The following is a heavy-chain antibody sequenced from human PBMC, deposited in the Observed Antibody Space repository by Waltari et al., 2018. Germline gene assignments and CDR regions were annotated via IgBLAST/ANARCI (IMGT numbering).Heavy chain of an antibody. CDR1: GFTFDDYA. Sequence: VQLVESGGGLVQPGRSLRLSCAASGFTFDDYAMHWVRQAPGKGLEWSGRIYTSGSTNYNPSLKSRVTMSVDTSKNQFSLKLSSVTAADTAVYYCARRGDWFDPWGQGTLVTVSS. CDR3: ARRGDWFDP. CDR2: IYTSGST. V-gene: IGHV4-4*07. J-gene: IGHJ5*02.